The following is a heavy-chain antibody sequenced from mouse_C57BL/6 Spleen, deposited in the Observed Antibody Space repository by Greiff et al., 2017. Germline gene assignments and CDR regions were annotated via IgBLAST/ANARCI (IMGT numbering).Heavy chain of an antibody. V-gene: IGHV3-6*01. Sequence: EVKLEESGPGLVKPSQSLSLTCSVTGYSITSGYYWNWIRQSPGNKLEWMGYISYDGNNNYNPSFKNRISIARDTSKNQFFLKLNSVTPEDTSTCYCARVEYYDAFAYWGQGTLVSVSA. J-gene: IGHJ3*01. CDR1: GYSITSGYY. CDR2: ISYDGNN. CDR3: ARVEYYDAFAY. D-gene: IGHD2-4*01.